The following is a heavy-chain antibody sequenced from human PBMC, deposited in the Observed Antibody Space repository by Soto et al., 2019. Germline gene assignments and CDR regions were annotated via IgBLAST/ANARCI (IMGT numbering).Heavy chain of an antibody. J-gene: IGHJ6*02. CDR3: IQSRCGGDCLQSYASYYYYGMDV. Sequence: SGPTLVNPTQTLTLTCTFSAFSLSTGGVGVGWIRQPPGKALEGLALIYWDDDKRHSPPLSSRLTTTNDTSKNQVVLTMTNMDPVDTATYYCIQSRCGGDCLQSYASYYYYGMDVWGQGTTVPVSS. CDR1: AFSLSTGGVG. V-gene: IGHV2-5*02. CDR2: IYWDDDK. D-gene: IGHD2-21*02.